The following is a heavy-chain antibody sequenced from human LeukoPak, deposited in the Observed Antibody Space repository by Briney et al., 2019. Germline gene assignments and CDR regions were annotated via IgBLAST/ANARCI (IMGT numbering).Heavy chain of an antibody. CDR1: GFTFSDYY. Sequence: PGGSLRLSCAASGFTFSDYYMSWIRQAPGKGLEWVSYISSSGSTIYYADSVKGRFTISRDNAKNSLYLQMNSLRAEDTAVYYCAKLYVWGSYRPYYFDYWGQGTLVTVSS. CDR3: AKLYVWGSYRPYYFDY. CDR2: ISSSGSTI. V-gene: IGHV3-11*01. D-gene: IGHD3-16*02. J-gene: IGHJ4*02.